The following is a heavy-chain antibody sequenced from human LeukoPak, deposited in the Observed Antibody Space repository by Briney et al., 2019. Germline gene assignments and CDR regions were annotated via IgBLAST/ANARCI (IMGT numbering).Heavy chain of an antibody. J-gene: IGHJ4*02. V-gene: IGHV4-39*01. CDR2: IYYSGST. D-gene: IGHD3-22*01. CDR1: GGSISSSSYY. Sequence: SETLSLTCTVSGGSISSSSYYWGWIRQPPGKGLEWIGSIYYSGSTYYSPSLKTRVTMSVDTSKNQFSLKLSSVTAADTAVCYCARRHYYTSAGHFDYWGQGTLVTVSS. CDR3: ARRHYYTSAGHFDY.